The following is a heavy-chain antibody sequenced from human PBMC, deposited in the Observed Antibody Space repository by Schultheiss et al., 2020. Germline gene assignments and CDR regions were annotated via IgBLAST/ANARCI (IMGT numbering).Heavy chain of an antibody. CDR1: GYSFTSYW. Sequence: GGSLRLSCKGSGYSFTSYWIGWVRQMPGKGLEWMGIIYPGDSHTRYSPSFQGQVTISADKSIRTAYLQWSSLKASDTAMYYCARPAAGRLDYWGQGTLVTVSS. V-gene: IGHV5-51*01. CDR2: IYPGDSHT. J-gene: IGHJ4*02. D-gene: IGHD6-13*01. CDR3: ARPAAGRLDY.